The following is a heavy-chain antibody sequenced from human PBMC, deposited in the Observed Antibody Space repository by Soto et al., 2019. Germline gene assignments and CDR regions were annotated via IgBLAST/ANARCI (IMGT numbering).Heavy chain of an antibody. CDR2: IIPIFGTA. Sequence: SVKVSCKASGGTFSSYAISWVRQAPGQGLEWMGGIIPIFGTANYAQKFQGRVTITADESTSTAYMELSSLRSEDTAVYYCARAGWFGVTTPYYSYYDMVFWGQGTTVTVPS. D-gene: IGHD3-10*01. J-gene: IGHJ6*02. CDR1: GGTFSSYA. V-gene: IGHV1-69*13. CDR3: ARAGWFGVTTPYYSYYDMVF.